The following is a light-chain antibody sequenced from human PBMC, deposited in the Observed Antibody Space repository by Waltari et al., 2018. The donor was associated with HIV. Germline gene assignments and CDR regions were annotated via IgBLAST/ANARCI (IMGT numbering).Light chain of an antibody. CDR3: QQYHSYSS. CDR2: KAS. CDR1: QFINNW. V-gene: IGKV1-5*03. Sequence: GDRVTISCRPSQFINNWLAWYQQKPGQAPKLLIYKASTLESGVPSRFSSCGSGTDFTLTISSLQPDDFATDFCQQYHSYSSFGPGTIVDMK. J-gene: IGKJ3*01.